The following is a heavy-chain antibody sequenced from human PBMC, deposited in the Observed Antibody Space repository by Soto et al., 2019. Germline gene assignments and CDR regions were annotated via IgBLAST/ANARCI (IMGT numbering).Heavy chain of an antibody. D-gene: IGHD5-18*01. CDR3: ARGLNGYLHYFDY. J-gene: IGHJ4*02. Sequence: ASVKVSCKASGYTFSNFAMHWVRQAPGQRLEWMGWINAGNGNTKYSQKFQGRVTITRDTSASTAYMELSSLRSEDTAVYYCARGLNGYLHYFDYWGQGTPVTVSS. V-gene: IGHV1-3*01. CDR2: INAGNGNT. CDR1: GYTFSNFA.